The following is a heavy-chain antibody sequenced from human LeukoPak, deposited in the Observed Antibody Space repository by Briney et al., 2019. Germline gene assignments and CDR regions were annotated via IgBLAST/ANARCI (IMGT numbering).Heavy chain of an antibody. CDR2: INPNSGGT. Sequence: ASVKVSCKASGYTFTGYYMHWVRQAPGQGLEWMGWINPNSGGTNYAQKFQGRVTMTRDTSISTAYMELSRLRSDDTAVYYCARGRVRAAAGTWFDPWGQGTLVTVPS. V-gene: IGHV1-2*02. J-gene: IGHJ5*02. D-gene: IGHD6-13*01. CDR1: GYTFTGYY. CDR3: ARGRVRAAAGTWFDP.